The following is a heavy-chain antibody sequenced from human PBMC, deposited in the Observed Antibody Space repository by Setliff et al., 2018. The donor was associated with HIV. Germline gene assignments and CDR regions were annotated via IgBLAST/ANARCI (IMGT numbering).Heavy chain of an antibody. J-gene: IGHJ4*02. V-gene: IGHV3-23*01. D-gene: IGHD6-13*01. CDR2: ISSGGGT. CDR1: GFTTSSFS. CDR3: AKAPLTIVATGGEDC. Sequence: PGGSLRLSCAASGFTTSSFSMYWVRQAPGKGLEWVSAISSGGGTYYADFVKGRFTISRDNSKNTLYLQMNSLRAEDTAVYYCAKAPLTIVATGGEDCWGQGTLVTVSS.